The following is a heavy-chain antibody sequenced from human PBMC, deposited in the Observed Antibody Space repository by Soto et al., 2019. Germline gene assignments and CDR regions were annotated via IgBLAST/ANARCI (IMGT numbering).Heavy chain of an antibody. CDR1: GFTFSSYW. CDR2: IKQDGSEK. Sequence: GGSLRLSCAASGFTFSSYWMSWVRQAPGKGLEWVANIKQDGSEKYYVDSVKGRFTISRDNAKNSLYLQMNSLRAEDTAVYYCARGVGGIQLWFGRDRHRAHFDYWGQGTLVTVSS. CDR3: ARGVGGIQLWFGRDRHRAHFDY. D-gene: IGHD5-18*01. V-gene: IGHV3-7*01. J-gene: IGHJ4*02.